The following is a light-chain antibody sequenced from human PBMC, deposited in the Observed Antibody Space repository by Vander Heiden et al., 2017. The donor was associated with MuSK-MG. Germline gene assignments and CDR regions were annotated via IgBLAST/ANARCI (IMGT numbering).Light chain of an antibody. CDR2: GAS. CDR3: QQYGSSPPYT. Sequence: ELVLTQSPGPLSLSPGERATLSCRASQSVSSSYLAWYHQKPGQAPRLLIYGASSRATGIPDRFSGSGSGTDFTLTISRLEPEDFAVYYGQQYGSSPPYTFGQGTKLEIK. J-gene: IGKJ2*01. V-gene: IGKV3-20*01. CDR1: QSVSSSY.